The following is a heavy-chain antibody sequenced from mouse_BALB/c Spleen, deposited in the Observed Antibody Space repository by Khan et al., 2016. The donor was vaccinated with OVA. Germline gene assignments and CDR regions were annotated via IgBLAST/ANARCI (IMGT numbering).Heavy chain of an antibody. J-gene: IGHJ4*01. CDR2: ISSSGST. CDR1: GYSITSDYA. CDR3: ARDGYRYNYAMDY. V-gene: IGHV3-2*02. Sequence: EVQLQESGPGLVKPSQSLSLTCTVTGYSITSDYAWNWIRQFPGNNLEWMGYISSSGSTNYNPALKSRTSITRDTSKNQFFLQLNSVTTDDTATYYCARDGYRYNYAMDYWGQGTSVTVSS. D-gene: IGHD2-3*01.